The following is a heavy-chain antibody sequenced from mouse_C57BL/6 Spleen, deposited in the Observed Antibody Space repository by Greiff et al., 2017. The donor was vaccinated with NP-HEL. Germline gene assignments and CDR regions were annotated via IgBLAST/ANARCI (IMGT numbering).Heavy chain of an antibody. Sequence: QVQLQQPGAELVKPGASVKVSCKASGSTFTSYWMPWVKQRPGQGLEWIGRLHPSDSDTNYNQKFKGKATLTVDKSDSTAYMQLSSLTSEDSAVYYCAIEGRDYWGQGTSGTVSS. CDR2: LHPSDSDT. D-gene: IGHD1-1*01. CDR1: GSTFTSYW. J-gene: IGHJ4*01. V-gene: IGHV1-74*01. CDR3: AIEGRDY.